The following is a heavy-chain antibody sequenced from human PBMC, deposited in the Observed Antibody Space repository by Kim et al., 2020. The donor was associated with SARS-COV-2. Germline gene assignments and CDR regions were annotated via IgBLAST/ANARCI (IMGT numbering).Heavy chain of an antibody. CDR2: IKSKTDGGTT. Sequence: GGSLRLSCAASGFTFSNAWMSWVRQAPGKGLEWVGRIKSKTDGGTTDYAAPVKGRFTISRDDSKNTLYLQMNSLKTEDTAVYYCTTDFFLRGSGSYSGYWGQGTLVTVSS. V-gene: IGHV3-15*01. CDR3: TTDFFLRGSGSYSGY. J-gene: IGHJ4*02. CDR1: GFTFSNAW. D-gene: IGHD1-26*01.